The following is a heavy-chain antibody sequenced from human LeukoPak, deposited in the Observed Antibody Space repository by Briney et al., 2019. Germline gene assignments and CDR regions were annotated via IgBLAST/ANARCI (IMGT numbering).Heavy chain of an antibody. J-gene: IGHJ5*02. CDR3: ARTLEGFGGRGFDP. V-gene: IGHV1-69*05. Sequence: GASVKVSFKASGGTFSSYAISWVRQAPGQGLEWMGGIIPIFGTANYAQKFQGRVTITTDESTSTAYMELSSLRSEDTAVYYCARTLEGFGGRGFDPWGQGTLVTVSS. CDR1: GGTFSSYA. D-gene: IGHD3-10*01. CDR2: IIPIFGTA.